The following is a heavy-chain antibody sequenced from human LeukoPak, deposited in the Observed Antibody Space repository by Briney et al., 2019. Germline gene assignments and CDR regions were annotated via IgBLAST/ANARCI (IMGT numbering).Heavy chain of an antibody. CDR1: TFAFANHE. CDR3: ARGGVAAAVTNNDY. D-gene: IGHD6-13*01. J-gene: IGHJ4*02. V-gene: IGHV3-23*01. CDR2: IGADGHYT. Sequence: GGSLRLSCTASTFAFANHEMTWVRQAPGKGLDWVSNIGADGHYTFYADSVKGRFTISRDNSKNSLYLQMNSLRAEDTAVYYCARGGVAAAVTNNDYWGQGTLVTVSS.